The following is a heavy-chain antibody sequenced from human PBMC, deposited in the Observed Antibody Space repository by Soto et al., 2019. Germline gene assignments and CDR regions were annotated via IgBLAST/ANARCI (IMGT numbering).Heavy chain of an antibody. CDR3: ARGANHGSSWYFWFDP. CDR1: GGTFSTYP. Sequence: QVQMVQSGAEVRMPGSSVKVSCKASGGTFSTYPINWVRQAPGQVLEWMGGIIPLFGTTNYAQKFKCRVTITADESTSTAYMELGSLRAEDAAVYYCARGANHGSSWYFWFDPWGQGTMVTVSS. V-gene: IGHV1-69*01. CDR2: IIPLFGTT. J-gene: IGHJ5*02. D-gene: IGHD6-13*01.